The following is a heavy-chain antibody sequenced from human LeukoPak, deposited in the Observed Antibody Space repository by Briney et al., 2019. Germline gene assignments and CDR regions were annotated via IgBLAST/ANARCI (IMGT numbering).Heavy chain of an antibody. CDR3: AKDKRGPLPAAMFWYFDL. CDR1: GFTFSSYA. D-gene: IGHD2-2*01. J-gene: IGHJ2*01. V-gene: IGHV3-23*01. Sequence: GGSLRLSCAASGFTFSSYAMSWVRQAPGKGLEWVSAISGSGGSTYYADSVKGRFTISRDNSKNTLYLQMNSLRAEDTAVYYCAKDKRGPLPAAMFWYFDLWGRGTLVTVSS. CDR2: ISGSGGST.